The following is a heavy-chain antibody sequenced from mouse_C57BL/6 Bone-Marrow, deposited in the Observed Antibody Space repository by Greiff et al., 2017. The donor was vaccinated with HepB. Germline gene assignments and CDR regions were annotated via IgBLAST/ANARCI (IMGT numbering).Heavy chain of an antibody. Sequence: VHLVESGPGLVQPSQSLSITCTVSGFSLTSYGVHWVRQSPGKGLEWLGVIWSGGSTDYNAAFISRLSISKDNSKSQVFFKMNSLQADDTAIYYCARNEGNYRTWFAYWGQGTLVTVSA. V-gene: IGHV2-2*01. D-gene: IGHD2-1*01. CDR3: ARNEGNYRTWFAY. CDR1: GFSLTSYG. J-gene: IGHJ3*01. CDR2: IWSGGST.